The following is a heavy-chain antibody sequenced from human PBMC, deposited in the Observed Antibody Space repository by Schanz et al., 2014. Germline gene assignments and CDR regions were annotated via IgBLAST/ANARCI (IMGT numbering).Heavy chain of an antibody. Sequence: VQLVESGGGVVQPGRSLRLSCAASGFGFSSYSMNWVRQAPGKGLEWVSYISGSSRTIYYADSMKGRFTISGDSSKYTVYLQMNSLRADDTAVYYCAKGPYYYYYMDVWGNGTTVTVSS. CDR3: AKGPYYYYYMDV. V-gene: IGHV3-48*01. J-gene: IGHJ6*03. CDR1: GFGFSSYS. CDR2: ISGSSRTI.